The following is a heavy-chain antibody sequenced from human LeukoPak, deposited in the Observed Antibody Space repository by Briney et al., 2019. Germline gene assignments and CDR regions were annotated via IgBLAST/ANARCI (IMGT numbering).Heavy chain of an antibody. CDR3: AKDGNYYYYYGMDV. J-gene: IGHJ6*02. Sequence: GGSLRLSCAASGFTFSSYAMSWVRQAPGKGLEWVSAISGSGGSTYYADSVKGRFTISRDNSKNTLYLQMNSLRAEDTAVHYCAKDGNYYYYYGMDVWGQGTTVTVSS. CDR1: GFTFSSYA. CDR2: ISGSGGST. V-gene: IGHV3-23*01.